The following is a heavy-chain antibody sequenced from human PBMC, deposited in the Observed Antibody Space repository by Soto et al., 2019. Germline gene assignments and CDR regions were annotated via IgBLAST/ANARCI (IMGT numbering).Heavy chain of an antibody. J-gene: IGHJ4*02. CDR1: GGSISSGGYY. CDR3: ARELRRNYYDGSGLLPHFDY. CDR2: INHGGST. D-gene: IGHD3-22*01. V-gene: IGHV4-34*01. Sequence: PSETLSLTCAVSGGSISSGGYYWSWIRQPPGKGLEWIGEINHGGSTNYNPSLKSRVTISVDTSKNQFSLRLSSVTAADTAVYYCARELRRNYYDGSGLLPHFDYWGQGTLVTVSS.